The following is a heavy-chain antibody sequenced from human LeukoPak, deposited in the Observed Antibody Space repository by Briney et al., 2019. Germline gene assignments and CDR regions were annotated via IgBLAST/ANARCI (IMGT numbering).Heavy chain of an antibody. V-gene: IGHV3-15*01. CDR2: IKSKTDGGTT. CDR1: GFTVSGNY. D-gene: IGHD6-13*01. J-gene: IGHJ4*02. Sequence: GGSLRLSCAVSGFTVSGNYMSWVRQAPGKGLEWVGRIKSKTDGGTTDYAAPVKGRFTISRDDSKNTLYLQMNSLKTEDTAVYYCTTEGGRWQHAPLDYFDYWGQGTLVTVSS. CDR3: TTEGGRWQHAPLDYFDY.